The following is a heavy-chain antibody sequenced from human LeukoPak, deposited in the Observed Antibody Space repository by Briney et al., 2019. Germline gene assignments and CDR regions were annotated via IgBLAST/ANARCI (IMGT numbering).Heavy chain of an antibody. V-gene: IGHV1-69*05. Sequence: SVKVSCKASGGTFSSYAISWVRQAPGQGLEWMGGIIPIFGTANYAQKFQGRVTITTDESTSTAYMELSSLRSEDTAVYYCANTRPDYYYMDVWGKGTTVTVSS. CDR2: IIPIFGTA. D-gene: IGHD2-2*02. CDR1: GGTFSSYA. J-gene: IGHJ6*03. CDR3: ANTRPDYYYMDV.